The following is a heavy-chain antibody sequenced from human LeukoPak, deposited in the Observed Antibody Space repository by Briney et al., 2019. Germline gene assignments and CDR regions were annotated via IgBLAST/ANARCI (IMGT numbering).Heavy chain of an antibody. Sequence: SETLSLTCAVYGGSFSGYYWSWIRQPPGKGLEWIGEINHSGSTNYNPSLKSRVTLSVDTSKNQFSLKLSSVTAADTAVYYCARGPAKNWFDPWGQGTLVTVSS. J-gene: IGHJ5*02. V-gene: IGHV4-34*01. CDR1: GGSFSGYY. CDR3: ARGPAKNWFDP. CDR2: INHSGST.